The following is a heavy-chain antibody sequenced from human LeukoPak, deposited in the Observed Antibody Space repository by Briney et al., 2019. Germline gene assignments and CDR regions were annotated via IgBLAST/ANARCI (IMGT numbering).Heavy chain of an antibody. CDR3: ARDSTRFDP. CDR1: GFTFSSYT. D-gene: IGHD2/OR15-2a*01. CDR2: ISSTSSYI. V-gene: IGHV3-21*01. J-gene: IGHJ5*02. Sequence: GGSLRLSCAASGFTFSSYTMNWVRQAPGKGLEWVSSISSTSSYIYYADSLKGRFTISRDNAKNSLYLQMNSLRVEGTAVYFCARDSTRFDPWGQGTLVTVSS.